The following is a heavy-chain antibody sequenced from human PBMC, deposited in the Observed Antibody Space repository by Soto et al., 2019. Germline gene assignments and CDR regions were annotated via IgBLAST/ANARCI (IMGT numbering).Heavy chain of an antibody. Sequence: QVQLVQSGAEVKKPGASVKVSCKASGYTFTSYGISWVRQAPGQGLEWMGWISAYNGNTNYAQKLQGRVTMTTDTSTSKAYMELRSLRSDDTAVYYCARVPRNIVAMNDAFDIWGQGTMVTVSS. CDR3: ARVPRNIVAMNDAFDI. V-gene: IGHV1-18*01. CDR1: GYTFTSYG. CDR2: ISAYNGNT. D-gene: IGHD5-12*01. J-gene: IGHJ3*02.